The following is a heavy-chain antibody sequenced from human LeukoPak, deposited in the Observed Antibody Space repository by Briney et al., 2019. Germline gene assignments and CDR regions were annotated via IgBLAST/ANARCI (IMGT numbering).Heavy chain of an antibody. D-gene: IGHD6-6*01. CDR3: ARGHSIAARGDYFAY. J-gene: IGHJ4*02. CDR1: GYTFTDFY. Sequence: ASVKVSCKASGYTFTDFYLHWVRQAPGQGLEWMGVINPSGGSPTYTQKFQGRVTMTSDTSTSTVYMELSSLRSEDTALYFCARGHSIAARGDYFAYWGQGTLVTVSS. CDR2: INPSGGSP. V-gene: IGHV1-46*01.